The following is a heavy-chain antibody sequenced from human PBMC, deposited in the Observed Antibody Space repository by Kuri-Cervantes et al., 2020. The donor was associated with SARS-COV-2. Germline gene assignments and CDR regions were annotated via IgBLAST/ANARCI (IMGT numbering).Heavy chain of an antibody. CDR2: ISGSGGTT. J-gene: IGHJ4*02. Sequence: GESLKISCAASGFTFSSYAMSWVRQAPGKGLEWVSAISGSGGTTYYADSVKGRFTVSRDNSKNTLNLQMDSLRPEDTAVYYCARDPDGIVVVVAGVEYWGQGTLVTVSS. CDR3: ARDPDGIVVVVAGVEY. V-gene: IGHV3-23*01. D-gene: IGHD2-15*01. CDR1: GFTFSSYA.